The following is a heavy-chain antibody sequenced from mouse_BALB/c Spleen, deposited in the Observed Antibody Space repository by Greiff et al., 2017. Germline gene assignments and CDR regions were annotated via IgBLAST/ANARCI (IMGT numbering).Heavy chain of an antibody. D-gene: IGHD2-3*01. J-gene: IGHJ1*01. Sequence: EVQLQQSGPELVKPGASVKISCKASGYTFTDYNMHWVKQSHGKSLEWIGYIYPYNGGTGYNQKFKSKATLTVDNSSSTAYMELRSLTSEDSAVYYCARGDGYSSYWYFDVWGAGTTVTVSS. CDR2: IYPYNGGT. CDR1: GYTFTDYN. CDR3: ARGDGYSSYWYFDV. V-gene: IGHV1S29*02.